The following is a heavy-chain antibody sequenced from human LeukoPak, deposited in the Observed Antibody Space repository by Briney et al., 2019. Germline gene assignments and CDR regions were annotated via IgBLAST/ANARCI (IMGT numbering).Heavy chain of an antibody. CDR1: GFTFNNYG. J-gene: IGHJ4*02. V-gene: IGHV3-30*18. D-gene: IGHD5-18*01. CDR3: AKGPLRGTASAIDY. CDR2: ISYDGRNK. Sequence: GGSLRLSCAASGFTFNNYGMHWVRQAPGKGLEWVAVISYDGRNKHYPDSVKGRFTISRDISTDTLWLQMDSLRTEDTAVYYCAKGPLRGTASAIDYWGQGTLVTVSS.